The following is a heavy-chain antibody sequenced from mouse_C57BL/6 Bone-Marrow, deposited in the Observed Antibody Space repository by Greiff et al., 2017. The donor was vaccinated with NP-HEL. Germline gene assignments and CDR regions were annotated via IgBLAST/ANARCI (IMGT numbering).Heavy chain of an antibody. CDR2: IYPGDGDT. CDR1: GYAFSSSW. D-gene: IGHD2-4*01. CDR3: ATYYDYDVWYFDV. V-gene: IGHV1-82*01. Sequence: VQLKQSGPELVKPGASVKISCKASGYAFSSSWMNWVKQRPGKGLEWIGRIYPGDGDTNYNGKFKGKATLTADKSSSTAYMQLSSLTSEDSAVYFCATYYDYDVWYFDVWGTGTTVTVSS. J-gene: IGHJ1*03.